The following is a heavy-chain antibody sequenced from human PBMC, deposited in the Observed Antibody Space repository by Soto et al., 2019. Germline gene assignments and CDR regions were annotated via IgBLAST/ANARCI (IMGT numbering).Heavy chain of an antibody. CDR2: IFYSGTT. D-gene: IGHD2-15*01. CDR3: ARGAGSPTYYYNMDV. CDR1: GASISSSGYY. J-gene: IGHJ6*02. V-gene: IGHV4-39*01. Sequence: PSETLSLTCTVSGASISSSGYYWGWIRQPPGKGLEWNGSIFYSGTTYYNPSLKSRVTLSVDTSRNQFSLKLSSVTAADTAVYYCARGAGSPTYYYNMDVWGQGTTVTVSS.